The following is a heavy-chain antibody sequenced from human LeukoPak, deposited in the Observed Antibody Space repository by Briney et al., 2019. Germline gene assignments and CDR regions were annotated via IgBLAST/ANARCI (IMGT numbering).Heavy chain of an antibody. Sequence: SETLSLTCTVSGVSISSSSYYWGWLRQPPGKGLEWIGSIYYSGSTYYNPSLKSRVTISVDTSKNQFSLKLSSVTAADTAVYYCARHSENYDILTGYSYYFDYWGQGTLVTVSS. CDR2: IYYSGST. D-gene: IGHD3-9*01. J-gene: IGHJ4*02. V-gene: IGHV4-39*01. CDR3: ARHSENYDILTGYSYYFDY. CDR1: GVSISSSSYY.